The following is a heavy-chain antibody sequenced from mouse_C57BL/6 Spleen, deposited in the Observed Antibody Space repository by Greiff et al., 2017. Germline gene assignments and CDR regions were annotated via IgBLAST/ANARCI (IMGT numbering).Heavy chain of an antibody. CDR2: INPNNGGT. V-gene: IGHV1-18*01. Sequence: EVQLQESGPELVKPGASVKIPCKAAGYTFTDYNMDWVKQSHGKSLEWVGYINPNNGGTIYNQKFKGKATLTVDKSSSTAYMELRSLTSEDTAVYYCARGWFAYGGQGTLVTVSA. CDR1: GYTFTDYN. J-gene: IGHJ3*01. CDR3: ARGWFAY.